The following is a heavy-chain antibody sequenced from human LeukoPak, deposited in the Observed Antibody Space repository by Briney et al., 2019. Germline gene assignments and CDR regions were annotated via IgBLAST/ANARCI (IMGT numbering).Heavy chain of an antibody. CDR3: ARGSSLRSSGFDP. CDR2: IYYSGST. Sequence: SETLSLTCTVSGGSLSSGGYYWSWIRQHPGKGLEWIGYIYYSGSTYYNPSLKSRVTISVDTSKNQFSLKLSSVTAADTAVYYCARGSSLRSSGFDPWGQGTLVTVSS. D-gene: IGHD3-10*02. V-gene: IGHV4-31*03. J-gene: IGHJ5*02. CDR1: GGSLSSGGYY.